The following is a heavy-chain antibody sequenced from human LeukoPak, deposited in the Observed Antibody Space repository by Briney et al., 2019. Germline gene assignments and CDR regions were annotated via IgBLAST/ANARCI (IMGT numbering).Heavy chain of an antibody. CDR2: IIPIFGTA. J-gene: IGHJ3*02. Sequence: SVKVSCKASAGTFSSYAISWVRQAPGQGLEWMGGIIPIFGTANYAQKFQGRVTITTDESTSTAYMELSSLRSEDTAVYYCARGQWELLPDAFDIWGQGTMVTVSS. V-gene: IGHV1-69*05. D-gene: IGHD1-26*01. CDR3: ARGQWELLPDAFDI. CDR1: AGTFSSYA.